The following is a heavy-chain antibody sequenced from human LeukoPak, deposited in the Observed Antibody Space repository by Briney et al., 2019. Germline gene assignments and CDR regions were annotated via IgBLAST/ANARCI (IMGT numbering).Heavy chain of an antibody. V-gene: IGHV1-18*01. CDR3: ASFTGIAVAADAFDI. Sequence: ASVKVSCKASGYTFTSYSISWVRQAPGQGLEWMGWISTYNRNTNSAQKLQGRVTMTTDTSTSTAYMELSSLRSEDTAVYYCASFTGIAVAADAFDIWGQGTMVTVSS. D-gene: IGHD6-19*01. J-gene: IGHJ3*02. CDR2: ISTYNRNT. CDR1: GYTFTSYS.